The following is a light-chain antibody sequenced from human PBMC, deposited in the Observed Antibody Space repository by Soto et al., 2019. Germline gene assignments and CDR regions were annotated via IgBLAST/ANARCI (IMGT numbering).Light chain of an antibody. CDR1: QDISNY. J-gene: IGKJ3*01. CDR3: QQYDNPIFT. Sequence: DIQMTQSPSSLSASVGDRVTITCQASQDISNYLNWYQQKPGKAPKLLIYDASNLETGVPSRFSGRGSGTDFTFTISSLQPEDIPTYYCQQYDNPIFTFGPGTKVDIK. CDR2: DAS. V-gene: IGKV1-33*01.